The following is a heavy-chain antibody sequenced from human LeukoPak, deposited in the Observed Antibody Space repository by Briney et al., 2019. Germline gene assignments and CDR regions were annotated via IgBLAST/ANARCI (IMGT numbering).Heavy chain of an antibody. CDR3: AKDDGSGSSHYYYGMDV. Sequence: GRSLRLSRAASGFTFSSYGMHWVRQAPGKGLEWLAVISYDGSNKYYADSVKGRFTISRDNSKNTLYLQMNSLRAEDTAVYYCAKDDGSGSSHYYYGMDVWGKGTTVIVSS. D-gene: IGHD3-10*01. J-gene: IGHJ6*04. CDR2: ISYDGSNK. CDR1: GFTFSSYG. V-gene: IGHV3-30*18.